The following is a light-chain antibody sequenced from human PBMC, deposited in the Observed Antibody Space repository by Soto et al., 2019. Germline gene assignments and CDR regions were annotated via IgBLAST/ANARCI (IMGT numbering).Light chain of an antibody. V-gene: IGKV3-15*01. CDR2: RTS. CDR1: QSISSN. Sequence: EIVMTQSPATLSVSPGERATRSCRASQSISSNLAWYQQKPGQAPRLLMFRTSSRATGIPARFSGSGSGTEFTLTINSLQSEDFAVYYCQQYNNWPRTFGQGTKVDIK. J-gene: IGKJ1*01. CDR3: QQYNNWPRT.